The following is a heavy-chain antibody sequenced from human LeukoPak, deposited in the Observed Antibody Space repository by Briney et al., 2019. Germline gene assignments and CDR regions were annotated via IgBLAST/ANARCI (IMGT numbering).Heavy chain of an antibody. V-gene: IGHV3-7*01. CDR1: GFSFNNYY. CDR3: ARDLTCSGSSCHRAAVADDYLHF. J-gene: IGHJ4*02. CDR2: IKQDGSEK. Sequence: PGGSLRLACAASGFSFNNYYTSWVRQAPGKGLEWVANIKQDGSEKNYVDAVKGRFTISRDNAKNSLYLQMNSLRVEDTAVYYCARDLTCSGSSCHRAAVADDYLHFWGQGTLVTVSS. D-gene: IGHD2-2*01.